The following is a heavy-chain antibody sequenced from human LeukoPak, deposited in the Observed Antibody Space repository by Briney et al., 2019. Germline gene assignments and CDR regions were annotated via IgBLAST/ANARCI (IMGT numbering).Heavy chain of an antibody. CDR3: AKDLYMTTVIPGEFDY. V-gene: IGHV3-21*01. J-gene: IGHJ4*02. D-gene: IGHD4-17*01. CDR1: GFTFSSYS. Sequence: GESLRLSCAASGFTFSSYSMNWVRQAPGKGLEWVSSISSISYIYYADSVKGRFTISRDTAKNSLYLQMNSLRAEDTAVYYCAKDLYMTTVIPGEFDYWGQGTLVTVSS. CDR2: ISSISYI.